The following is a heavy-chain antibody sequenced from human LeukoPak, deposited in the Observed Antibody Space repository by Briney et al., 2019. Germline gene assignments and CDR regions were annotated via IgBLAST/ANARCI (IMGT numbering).Heavy chain of an antibody. V-gene: IGHV3-9*01. CDR1: GFTFDDYA. Sequence: GGSLRLSCAASGFTFDDYAMHWVRQAPGKGLEWVSGISWNSGSIGYADSVKGRFTISRDNAKNSLYLQMNSLRAEDTALYYCAKGIAADYWGQGTLVTVSP. CDR3: AKGIAADY. CDR2: ISWNSGSI. D-gene: IGHD6-13*01. J-gene: IGHJ4*02.